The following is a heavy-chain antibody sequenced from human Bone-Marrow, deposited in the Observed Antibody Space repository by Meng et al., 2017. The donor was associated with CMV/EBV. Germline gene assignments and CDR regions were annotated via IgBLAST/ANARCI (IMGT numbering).Heavy chain of an antibody. D-gene: IGHD5-24*01. CDR3: ARDLASDLGMAPIGDGFDI. J-gene: IGHJ3*02. V-gene: IGHV1-2*02. Sequence: ASVKVSCKASGYTFTGYYMHWVRQAPGQGLEWMGWINPNSGGTNYAQNFQGRVTITTDESMSTTYMELSSLKSKDTAVYYCARDLASDLGMAPIGDGFDIWGQGTRVTGSS. CDR1: GYTFTGYY. CDR2: INPNSGGT.